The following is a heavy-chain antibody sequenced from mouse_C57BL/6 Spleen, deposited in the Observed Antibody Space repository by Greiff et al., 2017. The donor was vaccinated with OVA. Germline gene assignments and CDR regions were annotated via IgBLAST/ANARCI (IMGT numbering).Heavy chain of an antibody. D-gene: IGHD2-4*01. V-gene: IGHV1-26*01. CDR1: GYTFTDYY. J-gene: IGHJ2*01. CDR3: ARRRNYDDYDGGFDY. Sequence: VQLQQSGPELVKPGASVKISCKASGYTFTDYYMNWVKQSHGKSLEWIGDINPNNGGTSYNQKFKGKATLTVDKSSSTAYMELRSLTSEDSAVYDCARRRNYDDYDGGFDYWGQGTTLTVSS. CDR2: INPNNGGT.